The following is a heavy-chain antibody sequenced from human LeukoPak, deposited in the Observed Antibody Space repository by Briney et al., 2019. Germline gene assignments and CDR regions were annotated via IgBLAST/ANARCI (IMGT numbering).Heavy chain of an antibody. CDR3: ARDADTRNEDSSTINPFDY. J-gene: IGHJ4*02. D-gene: IGHD2-15*01. Sequence: SVKVSCKASGGTFSSYAISWVRQAPGQGLEWMGGIIPIFGTANYAQKFQGRVTITADESTSTAYMELSSLRSEDTAMYYCARDADTRNEDSSTINPFDYWGQGTLVTVSS. V-gene: IGHV1-69*13. CDR2: IIPIFGTA. CDR1: GGTFSSYA.